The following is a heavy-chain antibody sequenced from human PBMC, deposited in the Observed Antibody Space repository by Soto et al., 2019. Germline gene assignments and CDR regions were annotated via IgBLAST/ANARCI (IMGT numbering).Heavy chain of an antibody. Sequence: EVQLVESGGGLVQPGGSLRLACAASGFTFSRDWMHWVRQAPGKGLVWVSRINSDGSSTIYAEAVKGRFTISRDNAKNTLYLQMDSLRAEDTAVYYCARAETQLGSCSSTNRLFDYWGQGTRVTVSS. D-gene: IGHD2-2*01. CDR1: GFTFSRDW. J-gene: IGHJ4*02. V-gene: IGHV3-74*01. CDR3: ARAETQLGSCSSTNRLFDY. CDR2: INSDGSST.